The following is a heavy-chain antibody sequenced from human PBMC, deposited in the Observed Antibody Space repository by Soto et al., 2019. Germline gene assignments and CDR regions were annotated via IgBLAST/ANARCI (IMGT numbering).Heavy chain of an antibody. CDR2: IDPSDSQT. D-gene: IGHD1-1*01. Sequence: GESLKIACKGSGYSFAGYWITWVRQKPGKGLEWMGRIDPSDSQTYYSPSFRGHVTISVTKSITTVFLQWSSLRASDTAIYFCARTHWQPDYLEGFDFWGQGTPVTVSS. CDR3: ARTHWQPDYLEGFDF. CDR1: GYSFAGYW. V-gene: IGHV5-10-1*01. J-gene: IGHJ4*02.